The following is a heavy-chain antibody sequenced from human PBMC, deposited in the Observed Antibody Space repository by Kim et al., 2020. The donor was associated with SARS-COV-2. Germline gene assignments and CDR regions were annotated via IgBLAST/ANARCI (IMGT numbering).Heavy chain of an antibody. CDR3: ARDLGIAVAGTRSNSGYYYYGMDV. J-gene: IGHJ6*02. Sequence: GGSLRLSCAASGFTVSSNYMSWVRQAPGKGLEWVSVIYSGGSTYYADSVKGRFTISRDNSKNTLYLQMNSLRAEDTAVYYCARDLGIAVAGTRSNSGYYYYGMDVWGQGTTVTVSS. V-gene: IGHV3-53*01. CDR1: GFTVSSNY. D-gene: IGHD6-19*01. CDR2: IYSGGST.